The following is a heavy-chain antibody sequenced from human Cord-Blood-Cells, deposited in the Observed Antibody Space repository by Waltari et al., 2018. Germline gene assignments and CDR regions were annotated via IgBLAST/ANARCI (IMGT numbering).Heavy chain of an antibody. Sequence: QVQLQQWGAGLLKPSETLSLTCAVYGGSFSGYYWSWIRQHPGTGLEWIGEINHSGSTSYNPSLKSRVTISVDTSKNQFSLKLSSVTAADTAVYYCARGWGIGSSWYWGAEYFQHWGQGTLVTVSS. CDR1: GGSFSGYY. V-gene: IGHV4-34*01. CDR3: ARGWGIGSSWYWGAEYFQH. CDR2: INHSGST. D-gene: IGHD6-13*01. J-gene: IGHJ1*01.